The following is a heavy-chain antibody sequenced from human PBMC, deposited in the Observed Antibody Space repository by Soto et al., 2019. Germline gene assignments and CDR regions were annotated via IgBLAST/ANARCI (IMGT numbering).Heavy chain of an antibody. CDR2: ITAYNGNT. CDR3: ARVLAAAGRYFDY. Sequence: GASVKVSCKASSYTFTSYGFSWVRQAPGQGLEWMGWITAYNGNTKYAQKLQGRVTMTTDTSTSTAYMELRSLRSDDTAVYYCARVLAAAGRYFDYWGQGTLVTVSS. V-gene: IGHV1-18*01. D-gene: IGHD6-13*01. J-gene: IGHJ4*02. CDR1: SYTFTSYG.